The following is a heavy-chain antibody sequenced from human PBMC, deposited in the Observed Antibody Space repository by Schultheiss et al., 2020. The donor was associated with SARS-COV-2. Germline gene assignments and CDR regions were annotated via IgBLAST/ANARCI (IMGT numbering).Heavy chain of an antibody. V-gene: IGHV3-7*03. Sequence: GGSLRLSCAASGFTFSSYWMSWVRQAPGKGLEWVANIKQDGSEKYYVDSVKGRFTISRDNAKNSLYLQMNSLRAEDTAVYYCARDAYYGWGSYYSLIPPDYYYYYGMDVWGQGTTVTVSS. D-gene: IGHD3-10*01. CDR1: GFTFSSYW. J-gene: IGHJ6*02. CDR3: ARDAYYGWGSYYSLIPPDYYYYYGMDV. CDR2: IKQDGSEK.